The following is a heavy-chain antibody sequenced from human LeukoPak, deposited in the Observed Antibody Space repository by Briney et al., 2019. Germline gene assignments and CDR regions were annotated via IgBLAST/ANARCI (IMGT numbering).Heavy chain of an antibody. CDR3: ARDAEYYYDSSGYYDY. Sequence: VASVKVSCKASGYTFTSYGISWVRQAPGQGLEWMGWISAYNGNTNYAQKLQGRVTMTTDTSTSTAYMELRSLRSDDTAVYYCARDAEYYYDSSGYYDYWGQGTLVTVSS. J-gene: IGHJ4*02. CDR2: ISAYNGNT. CDR1: GYTFTSYG. D-gene: IGHD3-22*01. V-gene: IGHV1-18*01.